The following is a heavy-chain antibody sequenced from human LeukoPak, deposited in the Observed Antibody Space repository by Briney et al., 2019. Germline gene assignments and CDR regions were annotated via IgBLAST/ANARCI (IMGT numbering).Heavy chain of an antibody. V-gene: IGHV1-69*13. CDR3: ARDGVYCSSTSCYTGFVAFDI. Sequence: GASVKVSCKASGGTFSSYAISWVRQAPGQGLEWMGGIIPILGTANYAQKFQGRVTITADESTSTAYMELSSLRSEDTAVYYCARDGVYCSSTSCYTGFVAFDIWGQGTMVTVSS. D-gene: IGHD2-2*02. CDR1: GGTFSSYA. J-gene: IGHJ3*02. CDR2: IIPILGTA.